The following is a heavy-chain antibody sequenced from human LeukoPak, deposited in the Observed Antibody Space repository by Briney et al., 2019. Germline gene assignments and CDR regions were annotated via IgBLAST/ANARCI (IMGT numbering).Heavy chain of an antibody. Sequence: ASVKVSCKASGYTFTSYDINWVRQAPGQGLEWMGWMSPNSGNTGYAQKFQGRVTMTRNTSISTAYMELSSLRSEDTAVYYCARLRFLEWLFPGDYFDYWGQGTLVTVSS. J-gene: IGHJ4*02. CDR3: ARLRFLEWLFPGDYFDY. CDR1: GYTFTSYD. V-gene: IGHV1-8*01. CDR2: MSPNSGNT. D-gene: IGHD3-3*01.